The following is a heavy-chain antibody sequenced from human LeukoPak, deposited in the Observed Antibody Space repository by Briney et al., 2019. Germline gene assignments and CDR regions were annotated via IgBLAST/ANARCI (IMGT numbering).Heavy chain of an antibody. CDR1: GVSISSYY. CDR2: IYYSGST. D-gene: IGHD5-18*01. J-gene: IGHJ3*02. Sequence: SETLSLTCTVSGVSISSYYWSWLRQPPGKGLEWIGYIYYSGSTNYNPSLKSRVTISVDTSKNQFSLKLSSVTAADTAVYYCARGGTAQPDAFDIWGQGTMVTVSS. CDR3: ARGGTAQPDAFDI. V-gene: IGHV4-59*01.